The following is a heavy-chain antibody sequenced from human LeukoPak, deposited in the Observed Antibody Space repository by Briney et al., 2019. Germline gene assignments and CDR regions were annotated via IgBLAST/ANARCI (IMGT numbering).Heavy chain of an antibody. J-gene: IGHJ6*03. Sequence: PSETLSLTCAVYGGSFSGYYWSWIRQPPGKGLEWIGEINHSGSTNYNPSLKSRVTISVDTSKNQFSLKLSSVTAADTAVYYCARGTGTTSYYYYYYYMDVWGKGTTVTVSS. CDR3: ARGTGTTSYYYYYYYMDV. D-gene: IGHD1-7*01. CDR2: INHSGST. V-gene: IGHV4-34*01. CDR1: GGSFSGYY.